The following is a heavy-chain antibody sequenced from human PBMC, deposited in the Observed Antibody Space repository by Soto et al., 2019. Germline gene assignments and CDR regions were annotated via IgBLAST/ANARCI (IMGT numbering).Heavy chain of an antibody. D-gene: IGHD3-10*01. V-gene: IGHV3-11*05. CDR3: VRVVHYYGSGSYYGPYFDY. Sequence: GGSLRLSCAASGFTFSDYYMSWIRQAPGEGLEWVSYISSSSSYTNYADSVKGRFTISRDNAKNSLYLQMNSLRAEDTAVYYCVRVVHYYGSGSYYGPYFDYWGQGTLVTVSS. CDR2: ISSSSSYT. J-gene: IGHJ4*02. CDR1: GFTFSDYY.